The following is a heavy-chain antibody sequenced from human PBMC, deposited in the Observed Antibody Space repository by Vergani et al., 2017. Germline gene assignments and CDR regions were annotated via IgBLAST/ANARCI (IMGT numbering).Heavy chain of an antibody. CDR1: GYSFTSYW. CDR3: ARHNDFGLVEPYYYYYYGMDV. CDR2: IYPGDSDT. J-gene: IGHJ6*02. D-gene: IGHD3/OR15-3a*01. V-gene: IGHV5-51*01. Sequence: EVQLVQSGAEVKKPGESLKISCKGSGYSFTSYWIGWVRQMPGKGLEWMGIIYPGDSDTRYSPSFQGQVTISADKSISTAYLQWSSLKASETAMYYCARHNDFGLVEPYYYYYYGMDVWGQGTTVTVSS.